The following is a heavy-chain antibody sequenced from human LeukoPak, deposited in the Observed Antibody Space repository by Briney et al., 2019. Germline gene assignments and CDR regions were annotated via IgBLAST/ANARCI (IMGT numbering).Heavy chain of an antibody. CDR1: GGSFSGYY. CDR3: ARGKRYLYGSGSPYFTY. V-gene: IGHV4-34*01. CDR2: INHSGST. J-gene: IGHJ4*02. Sequence: SETLSLTWAVYGGSFSGYYWSWIRQPPGKGLEWVGEINHSGSTNYNPSLKSRVTISVDTSKEQFSLKLTSVTAADRAVYYCARGKRYLYGSGSPYFTYWGQGSLV. D-gene: IGHD3-10*01.